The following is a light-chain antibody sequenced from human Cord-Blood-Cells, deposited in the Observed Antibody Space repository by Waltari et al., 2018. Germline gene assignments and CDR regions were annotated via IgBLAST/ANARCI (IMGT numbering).Light chain of an antibody. CDR1: QSVSSY. V-gene: IGKV3-11*01. J-gene: IGKJ5*01. CDR2: DAS. CDR3: QQRSNWPPIT. Sequence: ETVLTQSPATLSLSPGERATLSCRAIQSVSSYLACYQQKPGPAPRLLIYDASNRATGIPARFSGSGSGTDFTLTISSLEPEDFAVYYCQQRSNWPPITFGQGTRLEIK.